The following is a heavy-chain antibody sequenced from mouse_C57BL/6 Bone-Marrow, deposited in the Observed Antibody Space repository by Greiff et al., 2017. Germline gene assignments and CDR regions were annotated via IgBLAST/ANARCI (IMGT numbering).Heavy chain of an antibody. D-gene: IGHD2-3*01. V-gene: IGHV5-9-1*02. CDR2: ISRGGDYI. CDR1: GFTFSSYA. J-gene: IGHJ3*01. CDR3: TRGIDDGYSFAY. Sequence: DVMLVESGEGLVKPGGSLKLSCAASGFTFSSYAMSWVRQTPEKRLEWVAYISRGGDYIYYADTVKGRFTISRDNARNTLHLQMSSLKSEDTAMYYCTRGIDDGYSFAYWGEGTLGTVSA.